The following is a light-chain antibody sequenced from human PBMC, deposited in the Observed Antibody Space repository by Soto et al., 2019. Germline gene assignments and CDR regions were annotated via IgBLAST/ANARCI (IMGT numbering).Light chain of an antibody. V-gene: IGLV2-8*02. J-gene: IGLJ1*01. CDR3: FSYAGTNSV. CDR2: DVN. Sequence: SVLPQPASASRSPGQSVTISRTGTSSDVGGYNYVSWYQHHPGKAPKLMIYDVNKRPSGVPDRFSGSKSGNTASLTVFGLQAEDEGDYYCFSYAGTNSVIGTGTKVTVL. CDR1: SSDVGGYNY.